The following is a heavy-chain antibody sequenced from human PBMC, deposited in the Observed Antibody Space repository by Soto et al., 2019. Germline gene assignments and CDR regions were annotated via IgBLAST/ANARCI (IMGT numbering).Heavy chain of an antibody. V-gene: IGHV4-59*01. Sequence: PSETLSLTCTVSGGSIRGYYWSWIRQPPGKGLEWIGYIYYSGSTNYNPSPKSRVTISVEPSKNQFSLKLSSVTAADTAVYDCASNDYSNYEPGYYYYGMDVWGQGTTVTVS. D-gene: IGHD4-4*01. J-gene: IGHJ6*02. CDR1: GGSIRGYY. CDR3: ASNDYSNYEPGYYYYGMDV. CDR2: IYYSGST.